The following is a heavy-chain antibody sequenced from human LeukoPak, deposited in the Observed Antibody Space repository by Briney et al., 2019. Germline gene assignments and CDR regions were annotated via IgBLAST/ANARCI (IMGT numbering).Heavy chain of an antibody. Sequence: GGSLRLSCAASGFTFSTYGVHWVRQAPGKGLEWVAFIQYNGGNKYYADSVKGRFTISRDNSQNTLYLQMNSLRAEDTAVYYCARESWYYFDYWGQGTLVTVSS. J-gene: IGHJ4*02. CDR2: IQYNGGNK. V-gene: IGHV3-30*02. CDR3: ARESWYYFDY. D-gene: IGHD2-8*02. CDR1: GFTFSTYG.